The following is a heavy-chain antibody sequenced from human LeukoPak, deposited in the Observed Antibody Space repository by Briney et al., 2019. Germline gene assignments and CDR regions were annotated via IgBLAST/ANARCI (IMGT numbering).Heavy chain of an antibody. V-gene: IGHV1-69*13. CDR3: ARVKSETVTTPIQPFDY. CDR1: GGTFSSYA. CDR2: IIPLFGTA. Sequence: SVKVSCKASGGTFSSYAISWVRQAPGQGLEWMGGIIPLFGTANYAQKFQGRVTITADESTNTAYMELSSLRSEDTAVYYCARVKSETVTTPIQPFDYWGQGTLVTVSS. J-gene: IGHJ4*02. D-gene: IGHD4-11*01.